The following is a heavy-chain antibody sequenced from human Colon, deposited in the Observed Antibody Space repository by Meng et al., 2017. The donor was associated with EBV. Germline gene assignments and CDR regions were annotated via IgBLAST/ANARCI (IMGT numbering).Heavy chain of an antibody. D-gene: IGHD6-13*01. CDR1: GGTFSSYA. V-gene: IGHV1-69*01. Sequence: QRQLVQAGAGVKKPWPSVKVSCKASGGTFSSYAISWVRQAPGQGLEWMGGIIPIFGTANYAQKFQGRVTITADESTSTAYMELSSLRSEDTAVYYCARRLSSSWGPYFDYWGQGTLVTVSS. CDR2: IIPIFGTA. CDR3: ARRLSSSWGPYFDY. J-gene: IGHJ4*02.